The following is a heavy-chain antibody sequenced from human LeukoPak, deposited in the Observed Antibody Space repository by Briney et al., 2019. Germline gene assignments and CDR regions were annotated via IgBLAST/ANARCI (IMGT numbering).Heavy chain of an antibody. Sequence: ASVKVSCKASGYTFTDYYMHWVRQAPGQGLEWMVWINVNRGGTNYAQRFQGRVTMTRDTSITTAYMELSRLKSDDTAVYYCARRYCSSTSRYYFDYWGQGTLVTVSS. D-gene: IGHD2-2*01. CDR3: ARRYCSSTSRYYFDY. J-gene: IGHJ4*02. CDR1: GYTFTDYY. CDR2: INVNRGGT. V-gene: IGHV1-2*02.